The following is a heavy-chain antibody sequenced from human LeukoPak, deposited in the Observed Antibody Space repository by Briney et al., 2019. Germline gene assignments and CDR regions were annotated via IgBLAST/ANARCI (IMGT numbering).Heavy chain of an antibody. CDR2: IKQDGSEK. V-gene: IGHV3-7*01. CDR3: ARVISTVTTKYYMDV. CDR1: GFTFSSYW. Sequence: GGSLRLSCAASGFTFSSYWMSWVRQAPGKGLEWVANIKQDGSEKYYVDSVKGRFTISRDNAKNSLYLQMNSLRAEDTAVYYCARVISTVTTKYYMDVWGKGTTVTISS. D-gene: IGHD4-17*01. J-gene: IGHJ6*03.